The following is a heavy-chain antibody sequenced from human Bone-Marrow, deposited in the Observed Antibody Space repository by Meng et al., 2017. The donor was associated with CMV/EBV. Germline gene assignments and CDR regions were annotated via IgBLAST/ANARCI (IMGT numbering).Heavy chain of an antibody. V-gene: IGHV3-48*03. CDR1: GFTFSSYE. Sequence: GGSLRLSCAASGFTFSSYEMNWVRQAPGKGLEWVSYISSSGSTIYYADSVKGRFTIYRDNAKNSLYLQMNSLRAEDTAVYYCARDLALGWLQEVGDWFDPWGQGTLVTVSS. CDR3: ARDLALGWLQEVGDWFDP. D-gene: IGHD5-12*01. J-gene: IGHJ5*02. CDR2: ISSSGSTI.